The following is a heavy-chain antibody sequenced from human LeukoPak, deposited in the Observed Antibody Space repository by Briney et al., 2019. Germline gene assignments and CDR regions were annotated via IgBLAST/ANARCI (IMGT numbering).Heavy chain of an antibody. CDR1: GFSVSTNY. J-gene: IGHJ3*02. CDR2: MYGGGAT. Sequence: GGSLRLSCAASGFSVSTNYMAWGRQAPGKGLEWVSIMYGGGATYYVDSVKGRFSLFRDTSKNTLFLQMNSLRAEDTAVYFCARYSFQFTNSPLYHDAFDIWGQGMMVTVSS. D-gene: IGHD2-2*01. CDR3: ARYSFQFTNSPLYHDAFDI. V-gene: IGHV3-66*01.